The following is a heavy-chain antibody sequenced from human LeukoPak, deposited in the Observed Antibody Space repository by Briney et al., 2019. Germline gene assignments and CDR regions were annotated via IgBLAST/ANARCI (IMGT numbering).Heavy chain of an antibody. Sequence: GESLKISCKGSGYSFTSYWIGWVRQMPGKGLEWMGIIYTGDSDTRYSPSFQGQVTISADKSISTAYLQWSSLKASDTAMYYCARVSVAGTSYYYYYGMDVWGQGTTVTVSS. J-gene: IGHJ6*02. D-gene: IGHD6-19*01. V-gene: IGHV5-51*01. CDR2: IYTGDSDT. CDR3: ARVSVAGTSYYYYYGMDV. CDR1: GYSFTSYW.